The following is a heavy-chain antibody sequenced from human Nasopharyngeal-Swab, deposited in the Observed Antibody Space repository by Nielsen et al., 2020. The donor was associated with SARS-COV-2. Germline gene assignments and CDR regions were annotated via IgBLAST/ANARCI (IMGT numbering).Heavy chain of an antibody. CDR2: MNPNSGNT. D-gene: IGHD6-19*01. CDR1: GYTFTSYG. CDR3: ATVYSAVYSSGWYFY. V-gene: IGHV1-8*02. Sequence: ASVKVSCNASGYTFTSYGISWVRQAPGQGLEWMGWMNPNSGNTGYAQKFQGRVTMTEDTSTDTAYMELSSLRSEDTAVYYCATVYSAVYSSGWYFYWGQGTLVIVSS. J-gene: IGHJ4*02.